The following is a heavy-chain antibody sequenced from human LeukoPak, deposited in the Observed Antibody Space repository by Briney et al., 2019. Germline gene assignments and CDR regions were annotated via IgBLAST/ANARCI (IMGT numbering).Heavy chain of an antibody. D-gene: IGHD3-10*01. J-gene: IGHJ4*02. CDR1: GFTFSSHG. V-gene: IGHV3-30*02. CDR3: AKDDAAYYYGSGSPLLDY. Sequence: PGGSLRLSCAASGFTFSSHGMHWVRQAPGKGLEWVAFIRYDGSNKYYADSVKGRFTISRDNSKNTLYLQMNSLRAEDTAVYYCAKDDAAYYYGSGSPLLDYWGQGTLVTVSS. CDR2: IRYDGSNK.